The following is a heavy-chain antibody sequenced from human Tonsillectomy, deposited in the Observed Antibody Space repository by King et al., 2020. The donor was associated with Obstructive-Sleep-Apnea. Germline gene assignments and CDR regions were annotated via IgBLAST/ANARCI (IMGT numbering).Heavy chain of an antibody. V-gene: IGHV3-11*05. D-gene: IGHD1-14*01. CDR1: GFTFTDYY. CDR2: ISSNSNYR. Sequence: VQLVESGGGLVKPGGSLRLSCSASGFTFTDYYMSWIRQAPGKGLEWLSYISSNSNYRNHADSVKGRFTMSSDNAKNSVYLQISSLSAEDTGVYYCARSFADHFYFDYWGQGTLVTVSS. CDR3: ARSFADHFYFDY. J-gene: IGHJ4*02.